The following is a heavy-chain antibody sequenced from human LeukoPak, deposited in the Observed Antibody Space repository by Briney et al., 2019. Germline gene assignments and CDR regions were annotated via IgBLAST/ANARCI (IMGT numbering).Heavy chain of an antibody. V-gene: IGHV1-8*02. D-gene: IGHD2-2*01. CDR1: GYTFTGYY. CDR3: ARAYRRVFCSSTSCTDY. J-gene: IGHJ4*02. Sequence: VASVTVSCKASGYTFTGYYMHWVRQAPGEGLEWMGWMNPNSGSTGYAQKFQGRVTMTRNTSISTAYMELSSLRSEDTSVYYCARAYRRVFCSSTSCTDYWGQGTLVTVSS. CDR2: MNPNSGST.